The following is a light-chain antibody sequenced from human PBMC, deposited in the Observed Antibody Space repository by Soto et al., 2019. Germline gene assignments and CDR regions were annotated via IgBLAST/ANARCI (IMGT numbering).Light chain of an antibody. CDR2: AAS. J-gene: IGKJ3*01. CDR3: QKYSSGPV. V-gene: IGKV1-27*01. CDR1: QDIRNF. Sequence: IQMTQSPTSLSASVGDRVTITCRASQDIRNFVAWYQQKPGKAPKLLIYAASTLQSGVPSRFSGSGSGTDFTLTINSLQPEDVATYSCQKYSSGPVFGPGTKVEIK.